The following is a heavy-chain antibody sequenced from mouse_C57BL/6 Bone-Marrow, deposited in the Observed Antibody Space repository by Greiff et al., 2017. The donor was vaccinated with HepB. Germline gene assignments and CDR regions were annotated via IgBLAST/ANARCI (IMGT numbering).Heavy chain of an antibody. V-gene: IGHV1-81*01. D-gene: IGHD4-1*01. Sequence: QVQLQQSGAELARPGASVKLSCKASGYTFTSYGISWVKQRTGQGLEWIGEIYPRSGNTYSNEKFKGKATLTADKSTSTAYLELRRLTSEDSAVYFCAREMLGRAMDYWGQGTTVTVSS. CDR1: GYTFTSYG. J-gene: IGHJ4*01. CDR3: AREMLGRAMDY. CDR2: IYPRSGNT.